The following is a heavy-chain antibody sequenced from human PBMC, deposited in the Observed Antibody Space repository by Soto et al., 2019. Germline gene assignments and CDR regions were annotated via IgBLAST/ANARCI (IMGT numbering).Heavy chain of an antibody. CDR3: AEDGIRGTVTVSAFLLNRSSDL. CDR2: ISSSSSYI. J-gene: IGHJ2*01. D-gene: IGHD1-1*01. V-gene: IGHV3-21*01. Sequence: KGLEWVSSISSSSSYIYYADSVKGRFTISRDNAKNSLYLQMNSLKAEDTAFFFQAEDGIRGTVTVSAFLLNRSSDL.